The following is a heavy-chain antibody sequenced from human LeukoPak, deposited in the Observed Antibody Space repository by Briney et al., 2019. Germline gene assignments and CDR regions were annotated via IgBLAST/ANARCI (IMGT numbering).Heavy chain of an antibody. J-gene: IGHJ4*02. CDR1: GHTFTSYA. CDR3: ARDRHYGENYFDY. V-gene: IGHV1-3*01. D-gene: IGHD4-17*01. Sequence: WASVKVSCKASGHTFTSYAIHWVRQAPGQRLEWMGWINVGNGNTKYSQKFQGRVTITRDTSASTAYMELNSLRSEDTAVYYCARDRHYGENYFDYWGQGTLVTVSS. CDR2: INVGNGNT.